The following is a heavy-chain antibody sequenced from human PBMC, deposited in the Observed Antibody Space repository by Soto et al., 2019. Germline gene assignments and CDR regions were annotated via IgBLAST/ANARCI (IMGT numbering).Heavy chain of an antibody. CDR3: ARDLDYDSDYYYYMDV. V-gene: IGHV1-69*08. Sequence: QVQLVQSGAEVKKPGSSVKVSCKASGGTFSSYTISWVRQAPGQGLEWMGRIIPILGIANYAQKFQGRVTITADKSTSTAYMELSSLRSEDTAVYYCARDLDYDSDYYYYMDVWGKGTTVTVSS. D-gene: IGHD3-9*01. CDR1: GGTFSSYT. J-gene: IGHJ6*03. CDR2: IIPILGIA.